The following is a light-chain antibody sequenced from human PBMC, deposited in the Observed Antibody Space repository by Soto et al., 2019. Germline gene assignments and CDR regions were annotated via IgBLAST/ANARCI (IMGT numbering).Light chain of an antibody. CDR2: DVS. CDR1: SSDIGGYNY. CDR3: CSYAGSYTWV. J-gene: IGLJ3*02. V-gene: IGLV2-11*01. Sequence: QSVLTQSRSVSGSPGQSVTISCTGTSSDIGGYNYVSWYQQYSGKAPKVIIYDVSERPSGISDRFSGSKSGNTASLTISGIQAEDEADYYCCSYAGSYTWVFGGGTKLTVL.